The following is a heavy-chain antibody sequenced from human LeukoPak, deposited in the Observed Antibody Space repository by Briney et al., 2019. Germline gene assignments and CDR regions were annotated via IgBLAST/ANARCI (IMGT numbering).Heavy chain of an antibody. Sequence: GGSLRLSCAASGFTFSDYYMSWIRQAPGKGLEWVSYISSSGSTIYYADSVRGRFTISRDNAKNSLYLQMNSLRAEDTAVYFCAGQNYYDSSGYYPDYWGQGTLVTVSS. J-gene: IGHJ4*02. V-gene: IGHV3-11*01. CDR1: GFTFSDYY. D-gene: IGHD3-22*01. CDR2: ISSSGSTI. CDR3: AGQNYYDSSGYYPDY.